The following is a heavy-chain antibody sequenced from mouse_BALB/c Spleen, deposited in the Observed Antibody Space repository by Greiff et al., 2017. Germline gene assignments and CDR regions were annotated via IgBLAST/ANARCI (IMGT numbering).Heavy chain of an antibody. Sequence: EVKLMESGGGLVQPGGSRKLSCAASGFTFSDYGMAWVRQAPGKGPEWVAFISNLAYSIYYADTVTGRFTISRENAKNTLYLEMSSLRSEDTAMYYCARDNGNYDFDYWGQGTTLTVSS. J-gene: IGHJ2*01. D-gene: IGHD2-1*01. CDR1: GFTFSDYG. CDR3: ARDNGNYDFDY. V-gene: IGHV5-15*02. CDR2: ISNLAYSI.